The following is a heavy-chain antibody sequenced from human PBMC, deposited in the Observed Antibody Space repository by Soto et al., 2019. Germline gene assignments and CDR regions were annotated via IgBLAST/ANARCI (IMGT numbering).Heavy chain of an antibody. CDR1: GYTFTGYY. Sequence: ASVKVSCKASGYTFTGYYMHWVRQAPGQGLEWMGWINPNSGGTNYAQKFQGRVTMTRDTSISTAYMELSRLRSDDTAVYYCARRGVEMATILGYWGQGTLVTVSS. J-gene: IGHJ4*02. CDR2: INPNSGGT. D-gene: IGHD5-12*01. CDR3: ARRGVEMATILGY. V-gene: IGHV1-2*02.